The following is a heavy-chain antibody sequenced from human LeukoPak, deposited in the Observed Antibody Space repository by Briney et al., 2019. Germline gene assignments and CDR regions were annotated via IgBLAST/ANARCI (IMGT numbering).Heavy chain of an antibody. CDR3: ARDSDIVTGRRADYPLAH. V-gene: IGHV1-18*01. D-gene: IGHD5-12*01. Sequence: ASVQVSCKSSGYTFTNYGLSWVRQAPGQGLEWMGWISPYNGHTKHAQNLQDRLTMTADTSRSTAYMELRSLRPDDTAVYFCARDSDIVTGRRADYPLAHWGQGTLVTVSS. J-gene: IGHJ4*02. CDR2: ISPYNGHT. CDR1: GYTFTNYG.